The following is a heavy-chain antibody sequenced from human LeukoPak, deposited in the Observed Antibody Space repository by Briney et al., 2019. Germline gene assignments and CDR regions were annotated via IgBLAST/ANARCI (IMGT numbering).Heavy chain of an antibody. D-gene: IGHD6-19*01. V-gene: IGHV3-23*01. J-gene: IGHJ4*01. CDR2: VTSRRGT. CDR1: EFTLSTHG. CDR3: ATTRPYGTTWAGAFED. Sequence: GGSLRLSCAASEFTLSTHGLSWVRQAPGKRLERVSTVTSRRGTHYTDSVQGRFITSRDNSENTFVLEMNSLRAEDTAVYYCATTRPYGTTWAGAFEDWGQGTPVTVSS.